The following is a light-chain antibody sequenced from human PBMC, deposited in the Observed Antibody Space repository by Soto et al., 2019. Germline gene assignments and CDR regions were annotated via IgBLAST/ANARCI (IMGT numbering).Light chain of an antibody. V-gene: IGKV3-20*01. CDR1: QSVSNNY. CDR3: HQYGNSFT. Sequence: EIVLTQSPGTLSLSPGDRATLSCRASQSVSNNYLAWYQQKAGQAPRLLIYGASSRATGIPDRFSGSGSGTDFTLTISRLEPEDFAVYYCHQYGNSFTVGPGTKVDFK. CDR2: GAS. J-gene: IGKJ3*01.